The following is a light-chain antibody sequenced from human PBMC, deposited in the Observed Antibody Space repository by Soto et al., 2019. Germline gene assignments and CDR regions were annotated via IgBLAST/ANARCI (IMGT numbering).Light chain of an antibody. CDR1: QDIRND. Sequence: IHRTHSPSSLSASVVYRVTITCRASQDIRNDLGWYQQKPGKAPKRLIYAASSLQSGVPSRFSGSGSGTDFALTITSLQAEDFATYFCHQTYITPWMFGQGTKVDIK. CDR3: HQTYITPWM. J-gene: IGKJ1*01. CDR2: AAS. V-gene: IGKV1-17*01.